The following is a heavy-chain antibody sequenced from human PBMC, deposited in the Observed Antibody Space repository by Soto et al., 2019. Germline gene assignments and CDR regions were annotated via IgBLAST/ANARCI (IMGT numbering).Heavy chain of an antibody. CDR1: SGSISSSNW. V-gene: IGHV4-4*02. J-gene: IGHJ3*02. D-gene: IGHD3-10*01. CDR3: ARSRSRILWLGELSRAFDI. CDR2: MYHSGST. Sequence: QVQLQESGPGLVKPSGTLSLTCAVSSGSISSSNWWSWVRQPPGKGLEWIGEMYHSGSTNYKPSLKSRVTISIDKSKNQCSLKLSSVTAADTAVYYCARSRSRILWLGELSRAFDIWGQGTMVTVSS.